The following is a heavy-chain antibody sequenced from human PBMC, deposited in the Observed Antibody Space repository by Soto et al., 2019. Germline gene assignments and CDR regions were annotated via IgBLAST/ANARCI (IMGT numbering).Heavy chain of an antibody. D-gene: IGHD3-10*01. V-gene: IGHV1-69*01. J-gene: IGHJ4*02. CDR2: IIPIFGTA. Sequence: QVQLVQSGAEVQKPGSSVKVSCKASGGTFSSYAISWVRQAPGQGLEWMGGIIPIFGTANYAQKFQGRVTITADESTSTAYMELSSLRSEDTAVYYCARLTARITMVRGVIRDYWGQGTLVTVSS. CDR1: GGTFSSYA. CDR3: ARLTARITMVRGVIRDY.